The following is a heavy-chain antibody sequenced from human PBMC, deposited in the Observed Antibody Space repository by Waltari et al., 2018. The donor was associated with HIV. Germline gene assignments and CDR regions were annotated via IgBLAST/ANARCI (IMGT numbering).Heavy chain of an antibody. CDR3: AKGGIVVVVAAFNWFDP. CDR2: ISGSGGST. V-gene: IGHV3-23*01. J-gene: IGHJ5*02. D-gene: IGHD2-15*01. Sequence: EVQLLESGGGLVQTGGSLRLSCAASGFTFSSYAMSWVRQAPGKGLEWVSAISGSGGSTYYADSVKGRFTISRDNSKNTLYLQMNSLRAEDTAVYYCAKGGIVVVVAAFNWFDPWGQGTLVTVSS. CDR1: GFTFSSYA.